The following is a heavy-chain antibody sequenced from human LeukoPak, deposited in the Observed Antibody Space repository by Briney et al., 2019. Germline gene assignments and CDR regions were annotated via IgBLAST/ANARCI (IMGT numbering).Heavy chain of an antibody. CDR1: GFTFSNYA. CDR3: TTARGSDLQYFQH. D-gene: IGHD1-26*01. CDR2: ISGSSGLT. Sequence: GGSLRLSCAASGFTFSNYAMSWVRQAPGRGLEWVSAISGSSGLTYYADSVKGRFTISRDNSKNTLFLQMNSLRAEDTAVYYCTTARGSDLQYFQHWGQGTLVTVSS. V-gene: IGHV3-23*01. J-gene: IGHJ1*01.